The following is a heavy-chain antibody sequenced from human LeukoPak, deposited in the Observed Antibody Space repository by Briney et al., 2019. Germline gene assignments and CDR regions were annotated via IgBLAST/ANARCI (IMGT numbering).Heavy chain of an antibody. CDR2: IRSKANSYAT. CDR1: GFTFSGSA. J-gene: IGHJ6*02. CDR3: TSAPSGRYYYYGMDV. V-gene: IGHV3-73*01. Sequence: GGSLRLSCAASGFTFSGSAMHWVRQASGKGLEWVGRIRSKANSYATTYAASVKGRFTISRDDSKNTAYLQMNSLKTEDTAVYYCTSAPSGRYYYYGMDVWGQGTTVTVSS. D-gene: IGHD3-10*01.